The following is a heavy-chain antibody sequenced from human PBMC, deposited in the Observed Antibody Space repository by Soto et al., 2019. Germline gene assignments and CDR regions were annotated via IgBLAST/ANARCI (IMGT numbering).Heavy chain of an antibody. Sequence: GESLKISCKGSGYSFTTYWIGWVRQMPGKGLEWMGVIYPADSDTRYSPSFQGQVTFSADKSLSTAYLQWNSLKASDTARYYCARQRAWNDAFDFWGQGILVTSPQ. CDR3: ARQRAWNDAFDF. CDR2: IYPADSDT. V-gene: IGHV5-51*01. J-gene: IGHJ4*02. CDR1: GYSFTTYW. D-gene: IGHD1-1*01.